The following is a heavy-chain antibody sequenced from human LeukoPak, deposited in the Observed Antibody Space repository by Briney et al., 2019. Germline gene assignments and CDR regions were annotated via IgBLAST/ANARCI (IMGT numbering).Heavy chain of an antibody. D-gene: IGHD6-19*01. CDR2: IRYDGSNK. CDR3: AKDHSSGWSTLSYFDL. CDR1: GFTFSSYG. J-gene: IGHJ2*01. V-gene: IGHV3-30*02. Sequence: GGSLRLSCAASGFTFSSYGMHWVRQAPGKGLEWVAFIRYDGSNKYYADSVKGRFTISRDNSKNTLYLQMNSLRTEDTAVYYCAKDHSSGWSTLSYFDLWGRGTLVTVSS.